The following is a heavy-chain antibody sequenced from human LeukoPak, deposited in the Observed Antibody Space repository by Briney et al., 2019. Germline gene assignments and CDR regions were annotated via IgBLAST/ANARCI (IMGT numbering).Heavy chain of an antibody. J-gene: IGHJ1*01. CDR1: GGTFSSYA. CDR3: ARGGFSAEYFQH. V-gene: IGHV1-69*05. CDR2: IIPIFGTA. Sequence: SVKVSCKASGGTFSSYAISWVRQAPGQGLEWMGRIIPIFGTANYAQKFQGRVTMTTDTSTSTAYMELRSLRSDDTAVYYCARGGFSAEYFQHWGQGTLVTVSS.